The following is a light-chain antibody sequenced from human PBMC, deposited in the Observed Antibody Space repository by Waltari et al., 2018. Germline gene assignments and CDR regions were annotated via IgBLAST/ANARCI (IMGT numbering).Light chain of an antibody. J-gene: IGKJ1*01. CDR2: GAS. Sequence: IVLTQSPGTLSLSPGERATLPCRASQNFSRSLAWYQQKPGQAPKLLIYGASTRATGIPDRFTGSGSGTDFSLTISSLEPEDFAIYFCQHYVRLPATFGQGTKVEIK. CDR1: QNFSRS. CDR3: QHYVRLPAT. V-gene: IGKV3-20*01.